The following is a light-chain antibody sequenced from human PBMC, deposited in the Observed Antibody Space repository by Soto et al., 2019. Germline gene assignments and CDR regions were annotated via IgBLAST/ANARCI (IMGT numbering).Light chain of an antibody. CDR2: AAS. CDR1: QGISTY. CDR3: QKYNSDPLT. Sequence: DIQMTQSPSSLSASVGDRVTITCRASQGISTYLAWYQQKRGKVPKLLIYAASTLQSGVPSRFSSSGSGTDFTLTISSLHPEDVATYYGQKYNSDPLTFGGGTKVEIK. V-gene: IGKV1-27*01. J-gene: IGKJ4*01.